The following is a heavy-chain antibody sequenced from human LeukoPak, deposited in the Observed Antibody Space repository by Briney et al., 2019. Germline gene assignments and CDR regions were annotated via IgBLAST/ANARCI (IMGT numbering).Heavy chain of an antibody. J-gene: IGHJ4*02. CDR2: IYTSGST. CDR1: GGSISSGSYY. CDR3: ARVLWFGESTSAFDY. Sequence: SETLSLTCTVSGGSISSGSYYWSWIRQPAGKGLEWIGRIYTSGSTNYNPSLKSRVTISVDTSKNQFSLKLSSVTAADTAVYYCARVLWFGESTSAFDYWGQGTLVTVSS. V-gene: IGHV4-61*02. D-gene: IGHD3-10*01.